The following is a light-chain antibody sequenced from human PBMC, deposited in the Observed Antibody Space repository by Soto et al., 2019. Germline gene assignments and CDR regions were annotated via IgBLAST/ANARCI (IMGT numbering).Light chain of an antibody. CDR3: QQSYTFPFT. J-gene: IGKJ3*01. Sequence: DIQMTQSPSSLSASVGDRVTVTCRASQSIKSHLNWYQQKAGKAPKLLIYGASSLQGGVPSRFSGGESGTVFTLTISFLQPEDFATYYCQQSYTFPFTFGPGTKVQIK. CDR1: QSIKSH. CDR2: GAS. V-gene: IGKV1-39*01.